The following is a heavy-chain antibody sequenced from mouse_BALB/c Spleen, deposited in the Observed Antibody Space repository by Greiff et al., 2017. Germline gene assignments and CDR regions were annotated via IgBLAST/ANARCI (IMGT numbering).Heavy chain of an antibody. J-gene: IGHJ3*01. V-gene: IGHV1-5*01. D-gene: IGHD2-4*01. CDR2: IYPGNSDT. Sequence: VQLQQSGTVLARPGASVKMSCKASGYTFTSYWMHWVKQRPGQGLEWIGAIYPGNSDTSYNQKFKGKAKLTAVTSTSTAYMELSSLTNEDSAVYYCTGMGNDYDWFAYWGQGTLVTVSA. CDR3: TGMGNDYDWFAY. CDR1: GYTFTSYW.